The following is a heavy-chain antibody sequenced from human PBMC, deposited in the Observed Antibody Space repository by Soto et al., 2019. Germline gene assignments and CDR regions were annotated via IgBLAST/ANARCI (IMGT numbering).Heavy chain of an antibody. CDR2: IWYDGSNK. CDR3: ARDGEYYGSRYYYGMDV. Sequence: QVQLVESGGGVVQPGRSLRLSCAASGFTFSSYGMHWVRQAPGKGLEWVAVIWYDGSNKYYADSVKGRFTISRDNSKNTLYLQMNSLRAEDTAVYYCARDGEYYGSRYYYGMDVWGQGTTVTVSS. D-gene: IGHD3-10*01. J-gene: IGHJ6*02. CDR1: GFTFSSYG. V-gene: IGHV3-33*01.